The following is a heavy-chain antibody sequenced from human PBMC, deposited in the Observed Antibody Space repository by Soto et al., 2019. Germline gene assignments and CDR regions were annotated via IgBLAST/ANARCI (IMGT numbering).Heavy chain of an antibody. CDR1: GGSITSGGYH. J-gene: IGHJ4*02. CDR2: INYSGSS. Sequence: SETLSLTCTVSGGSITSGGYHWGWIRQPPGKGLEWIGNINYSGSSYYNPTLKSRVTISVDTSKNQFSLKLSSVTAADTAVYYCARMHYDGYEHFDYWGQGTLVTVSS. V-gene: IGHV4-39*01. D-gene: IGHD3-16*01. CDR3: ARMHYDGYEHFDY.